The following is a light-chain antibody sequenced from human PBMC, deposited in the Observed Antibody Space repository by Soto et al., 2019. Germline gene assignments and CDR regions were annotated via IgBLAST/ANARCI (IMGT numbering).Light chain of an antibody. CDR1: SSNIGTNS. Sequence: QSVLTQPPSVSEAPGQRVTISCSGSSSNIGTNSVHWYQQFPGKAPKLLIYYDELLPSGVSDRFTGSKSGTAASLAISGLQSEDEAIYYCETWDDSLSGPAFGGGTQLTVL. CDR2: YDE. CDR3: ETWDDSLSGPA. J-gene: IGLJ3*02. V-gene: IGLV1-36*01.